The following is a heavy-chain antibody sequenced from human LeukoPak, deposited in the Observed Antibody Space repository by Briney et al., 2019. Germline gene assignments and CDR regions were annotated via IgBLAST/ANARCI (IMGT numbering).Heavy chain of an antibody. Sequence: EASVKVSCKASGYTFTDYYIHWVRQAPGQGLECLGWINPDSGGTKYTQKFQGRVTMTTDTSINTTYMELTRLTSDDTASYYCARERGIRGPRGNWFDPWGQGTQVIVSS. J-gene: IGHJ5*02. D-gene: IGHD3-10*01. CDR3: ARERGIRGPRGNWFDP. CDR1: GYTFTDYY. CDR2: INPDSGGT. V-gene: IGHV1-2*02.